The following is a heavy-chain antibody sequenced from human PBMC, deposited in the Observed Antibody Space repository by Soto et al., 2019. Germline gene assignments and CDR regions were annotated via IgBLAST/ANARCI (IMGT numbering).Heavy chain of an antibody. Sequence: SVKVSCKXSGGTFSRYAISWVRQAPGQGLEWMGGIIPMFGKANYAQKFQGRVTITADESTSTGYMELRSLISEDTAVYYCARDGTLYDSSGYYYVYWGQGTLVTVSS. CDR3: ARDGTLYDSSGYYYVY. CDR2: IIPMFGKA. J-gene: IGHJ4*02. CDR1: GGTFSRYA. D-gene: IGHD3-22*01. V-gene: IGHV1-69*13.